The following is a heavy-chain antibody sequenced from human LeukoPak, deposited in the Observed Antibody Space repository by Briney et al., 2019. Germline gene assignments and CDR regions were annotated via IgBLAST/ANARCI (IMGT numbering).Heavy chain of an antibody. CDR1: GFTFSSYP. CDR2: VSHTDGTT. J-gene: IGHJ6*02. Sequence: GESLRLSCAASGFTFSSYPMSWVRQAPGKGLEWVSTVSHTDGTTYFADSVRGRFTISRDNSKNTLYLQMKSLRAEDTAVYYCARLGFVQVSYLGMDVWGLRTTVTVSS. D-gene: IGHD3-9*01. CDR3: ARLGFVQVSYLGMDV. V-gene: IGHV3-23*01.